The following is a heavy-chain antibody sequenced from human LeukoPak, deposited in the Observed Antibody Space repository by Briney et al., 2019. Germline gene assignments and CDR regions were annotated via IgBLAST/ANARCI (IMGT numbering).Heavy chain of an antibody. V-gene: IGHV3-53*01. CDR1: GFTFSNYA. J-gene: IGHJ4*02. Sequence: PGGSLRLSCRASGFTFSNYAMTWVRQAPGKGLEWVSLIYSDGSTYSTDSVKGRFTISRDNSKNTLYLQMNSLRAEDTAVYYCARSARTDFDYWGQGTLVTVSS. CDR2: IYSDGST. CDR3: ARSARTDFDY.